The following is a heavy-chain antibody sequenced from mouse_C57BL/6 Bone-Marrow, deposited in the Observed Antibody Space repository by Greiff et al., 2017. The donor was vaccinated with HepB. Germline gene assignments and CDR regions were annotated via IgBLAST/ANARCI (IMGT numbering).Heavy chain of an antibody. CDR3: ARQITTVVARAMDY. D-gene: IGHD1-1*01. CDR1: GFSINSDCY. Sequence: EVQRVESGPSLVRPSQTLSLTCTVTGFSINSDCYWIWIRQFPGNKLEYIGYTFYSGITYYNPSLESRTYITRDTSKNQFSLKLSSVTTEDTATYYCARQITTVVARAMDYWGQGTSVTVSS. J-gene: IGHJ4*01. CDR2: TFYSGIT. V-gene: IGHV3-3*01.